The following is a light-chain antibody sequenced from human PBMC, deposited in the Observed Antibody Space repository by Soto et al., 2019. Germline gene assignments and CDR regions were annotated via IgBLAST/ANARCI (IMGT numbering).Light chain of an antibody. V-gene: IGKV1-5*03. Sequence: DIQMTQSPSTLSAPVGDRVTITCRASQSISRWLACYQQKPGKAPKLLIYKASSLDSGVPSRFSGSGSGTEFTLTIINLQPDDFATYYCQQYNSYPRTFGGGTKVEIK. CDR2: KAS. CDR3: QQYNSYPRT. J-gene: IGKJ4*01. CDR1: QSISRW.